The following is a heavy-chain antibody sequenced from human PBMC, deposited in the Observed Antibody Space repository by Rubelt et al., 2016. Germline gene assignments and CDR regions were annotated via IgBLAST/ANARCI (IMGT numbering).Heavy chain of an antibody. CDR1: GGSFSGYY. Sequence: QVQLQQWGAGLLKPSETLSLTCAVYGGSFSGYYWSWIRQPPGKGLEWIGEINHSGSTNYNPSLKSRVTISVDTSKNQFPLKLSSVTAADTAVYYCARGELIVVAHDAFDIWGQGTMVTVSS. J-gene: IGHJ3*02. V-gene: IGHV4-34*01. D-gene: IGHD3-22*01. CDR3: ARGELIVVAHDAFDI. CDR2: INHSGST.